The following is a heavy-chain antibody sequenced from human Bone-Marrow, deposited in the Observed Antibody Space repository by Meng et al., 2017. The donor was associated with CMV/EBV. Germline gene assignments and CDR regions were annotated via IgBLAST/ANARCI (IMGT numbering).Heavy chain of an antibody. Sequence: GESLKISCAASGFNFNSYSMNWVRQAPGKGLEWVSSISSSSSYIYYADSVKGRFTISRDNAKNSLYLQMNSLRAEDTAVYYCARKDDFWSGYLSPSDAFDIWGQGTMVTVSS. V-gene: IGHV3-21*01. CDR2: ISSSSSYI. J-gene: IGHJ3*02. CDR3: ARKDDFWSGYLSPSDAFDI. CDR1: GFNFNSYS. D-gene: IGHD3-3*01.